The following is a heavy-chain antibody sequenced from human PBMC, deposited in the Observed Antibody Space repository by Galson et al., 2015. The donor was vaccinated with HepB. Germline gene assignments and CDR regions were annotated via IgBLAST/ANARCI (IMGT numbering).Heavy chain of an antibody. V-gene: IGHV2-5*01. CDR1: GFSLSTSGVG. CDR3: AHSRKLGMNFDY. J-gene: IGHJ4*02. D-gene: IGHD7-27*01. Sequence: PALVKPTQTLTLTCTFSGFSLSTSGVGVGWIRQPPGKALEWLALIYWNDDKRYSPSLKTRLTITKDTSKNQVVLTMTNMDPVDTGTYYCAHSRKLGMNFDYWGRGTLVTFSS. CDR2: IYWNDDK.